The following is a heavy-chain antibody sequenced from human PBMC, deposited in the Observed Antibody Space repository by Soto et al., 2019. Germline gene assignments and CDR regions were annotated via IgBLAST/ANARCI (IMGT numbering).Heavy chain of an antibody. CDR3: ARDLYSSSARYFDY. V-gene: IGHV3-21*01. CDR1: GFTFSSSW. Sequence: GGSLRLSCVASGFTFSSSWMHWVRQAPGKGLVWVSRISSNSSYINYADSVKGRFTISRDNAKNSLYLQMNSLRAEDTAVYYCARDLYSSSARYFDYWGQGTLVTVSS. J-gene: IGHJ4*02. CDR2: ISSNSSYI. D-gene: IGHD6-6*01.